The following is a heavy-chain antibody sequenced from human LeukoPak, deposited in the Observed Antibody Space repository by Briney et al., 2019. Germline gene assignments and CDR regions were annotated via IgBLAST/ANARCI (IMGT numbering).Heavy chain of an antibody. D-gene: IGHD3-22*01. CDR2: IYPGDSDT. Sequence: KSGESLKISCKGSGYSFTSYWIGWVRQMPGKGLEWMGIIYPGDSDTRYSPSFQGQVTISANKSISTAYLQWSSLKASDTAMYYCASALNYYYDSSGYDDAFDIWGQGTMVTVSS. CDR3: ASALNYYYDSSGYDDAFDI. CDR1: GYSFTSYW. V-gene: IGHV5-51*01. J-gene: IGHJ3*02.